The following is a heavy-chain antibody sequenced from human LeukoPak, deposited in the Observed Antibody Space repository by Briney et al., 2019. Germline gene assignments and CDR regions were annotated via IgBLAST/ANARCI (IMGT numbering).Heavy chain of an antibody. CDR1: GGSISTYY. J-gene: IGHJ4*02. Sequence: PSETLSLTCALSGGSISTYYWSWIRQPPGRGLEWIGYIYHNGSTNDNPSLMSRVTISVDTSKNQFSLKLSSVTAADTAVYYCARGGGYASPIGYWGQGALVTVSS. CDR3: ARGGGYASPIGY. V-gene: IGHV4-59*01. D-gene: IGHD5-12*01. CDR2: IYHNGST.